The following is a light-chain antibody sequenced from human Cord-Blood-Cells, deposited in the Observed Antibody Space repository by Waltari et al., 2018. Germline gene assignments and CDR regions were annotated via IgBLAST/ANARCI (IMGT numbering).Light chain of an antibody. J-gene: IGLJ2*01. V-gene: IGLV2-14*01. CDR1: SSDVGGYNH. Sequence: QSALTQSASVSGSPGQSITLPCTGTSSDVGGYNHASWYQQHPGKAPKPMIYDVSNRPSGVSNRFSGSKSGNTASLTISGLQAEDEADYYCSSYTSSSTLEVFGGGTKLTVL. CDR3: SSYTSSSTLEV. CDR2: DVS.